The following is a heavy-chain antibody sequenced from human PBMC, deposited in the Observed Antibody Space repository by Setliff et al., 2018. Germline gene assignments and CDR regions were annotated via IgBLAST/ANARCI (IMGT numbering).Heavy chain of an antibody. CDR1: GDSITSGSDS. J-gene: IGHJ4*02. V-gene: IGHV4-61*02. CDR3: RFWSGYYKNDY. D-gene: IGHD3-3*01. CDR2: VYSSVYSSGIT. Sequence: SETLSLTCTVSGDSITSGSDSWNWIRQPAGKGLQWIGRVYSSVYSSGITSYNPSLKSRVTISMDTSKNQFSLGLTSVTAADTAVYYCRFWSGYYKNDYWGQGTLVTVSS.